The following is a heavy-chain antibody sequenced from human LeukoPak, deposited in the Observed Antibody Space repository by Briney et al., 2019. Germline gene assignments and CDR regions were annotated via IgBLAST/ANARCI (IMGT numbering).Heavy chain of an antibody. V-gene: IGHV4-59*08. CDR1: GGSIGTYY. J-gene: IGHJ6*03. D-gene: IGHD3-16*02. Sequence: SETLSLTCTVSGGSIGTYYWSWIRQSPGKGLEWIGYIYVTGSRYNPYLQSRVTISVDRSRNQFFLKMSSVTAADTAVYYCARHIGGGIEDMDVWGKGTKVIVSS. CDR3: ARHIGGGIEDMDV. CDR2: IYVTGS.